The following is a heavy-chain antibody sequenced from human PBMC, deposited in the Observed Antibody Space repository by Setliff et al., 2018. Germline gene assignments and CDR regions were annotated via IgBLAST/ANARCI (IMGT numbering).Heavy chain of an antibody. CDR1: GGSITSGSFY. V-gene: IGHV4-61*02. J-gene: IGHJ4*01. D-gene: IGHD3-9*01. CDR3: ARVRYFDWFFED. Sequence: PSETLSLTCTVSGGSITSGSFYWSWIRQPAGKKLEWIGRIHASGSPDYNPSFKSRVTISRDTSTNQFSLKLGSVTAADTAVYYCARVRYFDWFFEDWGHGTLVTVSS. CDR2: IHASGSP.